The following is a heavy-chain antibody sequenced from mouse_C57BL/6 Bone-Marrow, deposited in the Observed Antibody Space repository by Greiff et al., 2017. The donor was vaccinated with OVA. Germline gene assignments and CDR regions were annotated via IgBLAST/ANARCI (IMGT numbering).Heavy chain of an antibody. CDR1: GFNIKDYY. V-gene: IGHV14-2*01. CDR3: ARSVSYAMDY. Sequence: EVQLQQSGAELVKPGASVKLSCTASGFNIKDYYMHWVKQRTEQGLEWIGRIDPEDGETKYATKFQGKATITADTSSNTAYLQLSSLTSEDTAVYYCARSVSYAMDYWGQGTSVTGAS. J-gene: IGHJ4*01. CDR2: IDPEDGET.